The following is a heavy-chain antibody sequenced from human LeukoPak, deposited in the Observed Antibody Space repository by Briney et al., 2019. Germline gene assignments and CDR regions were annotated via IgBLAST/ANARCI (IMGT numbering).Heavy chain of an antibody. Sequence: SETLSLTCTVSGGSISSSSYYWGWIRQPPGKGLEWIGSIYYSGSTYYNPSLKSRVTISVDTSKNQFSLKLSSVTAADTAVYYCAREWWGDGYNYRFFDYWGQGTLVTVSS. J-gene: IGHJ4*02. CDR1: GGSISSSSYY. CDR2: IYYSGST. D-gene: IGHD5-24*01. CDR3: AREWWGDGYNYRFFDY. V-gene: IGHV4-39*07.